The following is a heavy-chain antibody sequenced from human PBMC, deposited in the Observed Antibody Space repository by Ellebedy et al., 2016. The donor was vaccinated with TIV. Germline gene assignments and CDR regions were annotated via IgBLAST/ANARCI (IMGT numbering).Heavy chain of an antibody. J-gene: IGHJ4*02. Sequence: GESLKISXAASGFTFSSYAMSWVRQAPGKGLEWVSSISGSGGSTSYADSVKGRFTISRDNSKNTLYLQMNSLRAEDTAVYYCARRGRGPVGFDYWGQGTLVTVSS. CDR2: ISGSGGST. CDR3: ARRGRGPVGFDY. D-gene: IGHD3-10*01. V-gene: IGHV3-23*01. CDR1: GFTFSSYA.